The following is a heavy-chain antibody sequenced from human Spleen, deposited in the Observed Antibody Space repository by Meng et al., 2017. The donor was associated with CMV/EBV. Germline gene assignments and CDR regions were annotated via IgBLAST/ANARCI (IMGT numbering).Heavy chain of an antibody. CDR3: ARWQQLARGWFDP. J-gene: IGHJ5*02. CDR2: MYYSRYK. Sequence: SWGPVRRGSSYWRWDRQPPGKGLGWIRYMYYSRYKNYNPSLKSRVTISVDTSKNQFSLNLNSVTATDTAVYYCARWQQLARGWFDPWGQGTLVTVSS. D-gene: IGHD6-13*01. CDR1: WGPVRRGSSY. V-gene: IGHV4-61*01.